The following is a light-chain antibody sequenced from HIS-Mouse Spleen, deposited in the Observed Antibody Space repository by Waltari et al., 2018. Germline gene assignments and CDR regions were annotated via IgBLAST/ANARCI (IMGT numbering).Light chain of an antibody. CDR2: EGS. Sequence: QSVLTQPPSTSGSPGQSITISCTGTNRDVGSYNLVSWYQQHPGKAPKLMIYEGSKRPSGVSNRFSGSKSGNTASLTISGLQAEDEADYYCCSYAGSSTWVFGGGTKLTVL. CDR1: NRDVGSYNL. J-gene: IGLJ3*02. CDR3: CSYAGSSTWV. V-gene: IGLV2-23*01.